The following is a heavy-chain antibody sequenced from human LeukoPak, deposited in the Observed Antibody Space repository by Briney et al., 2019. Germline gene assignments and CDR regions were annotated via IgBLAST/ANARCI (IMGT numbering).Heavy chain of an antibody. CDR1: GFTVSSNY. Sequence: GSLRLSCAASGFTVSSNYMSWVRQAPGKGLEWVSIIYSGGSTYYADSVKGRFTISRHNSKNTLYLQMNSLRAEDTAVYYCAREVGGSAFDIWGQGTMVTVSS. CDR2: IYSGGST. J-gene: IGHJ3*02. V-gene: IGHV3-53*04. CDR3: AREVGGSAFDI. D-gene: IGHD3-16*01.